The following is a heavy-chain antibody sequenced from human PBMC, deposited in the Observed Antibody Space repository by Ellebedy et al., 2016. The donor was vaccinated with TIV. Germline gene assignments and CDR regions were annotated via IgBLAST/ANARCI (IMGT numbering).Heavy chain of an antibody. CDR3: ASLRGYRGYAVAWYFNL. CDR1: GGSISNYY. D-gene: IGHD5-12*01. V-gene: IGHV4-39*01. CDR2: IYYTGST. Sequence: ESLKIFCTVSGGSISNYYWGWIRQPPGKGLEWIGSIYYTGSTYYKSSLKSRVTISVDTSKNQFSLKLSSVTAADTAVYYCASLRGYRGYAVAWYFNLWGRGTLVTVSS. J-gene: IGHJ2*01.